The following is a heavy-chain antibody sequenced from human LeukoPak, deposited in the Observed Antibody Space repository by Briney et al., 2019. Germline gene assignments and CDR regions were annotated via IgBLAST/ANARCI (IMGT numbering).Heavy chain of an antibody. D-gene: IGHD4-11*01. V-gene: IGHV3-23*01. Sequence: PGGSLRLSCAASGFTFSSFAMNWVRQAPGKGLEWVSAISGSGGGTYYADSVEGRFTISKDNSQNTLYLQMSSLSAEDTAVYYCAKGRMGTTFDDWGQATLVTV. CDR1: GFTFSSFA. CDR2: ISGSGGGT. CDR3: AKGRMGTTFDD. J-gene: IGHJ4*02.